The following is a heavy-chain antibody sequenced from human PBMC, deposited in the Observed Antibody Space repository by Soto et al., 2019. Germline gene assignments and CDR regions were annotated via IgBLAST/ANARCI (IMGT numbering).Heavy chain of an antibody. CDR1: GFTFSSYS. CDR3: VREPRYCSGGCCSITGDPFDI. J-gene: IGHJ3*02. V-gene: IGHV3-21*01. CDR2: ISTSSSYI. D-gene: IGHD2-15*01. Sequence: PGGSLRLSCAASGFTFSSYSMNWVRQAPGKGLEWVSSISTSSSYIYYADSVKGRFTISRDNAKNSLPLQMSSLRVEDTAVYYCVREPRYCSGGCCSITGDPFDIWGQGTMVTVSS.